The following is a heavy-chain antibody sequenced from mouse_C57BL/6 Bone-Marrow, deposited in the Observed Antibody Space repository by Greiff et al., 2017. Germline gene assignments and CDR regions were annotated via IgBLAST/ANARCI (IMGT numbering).Heavy chain of an antibody. V-gene: IGHV5-17*01. J-gene: IGHJ4*01. Sequence: DVQLLESGGGLVKPGASLKLSCAASGYTFSDYGMHWVRQAPGKGLEWVAYISSGSSTIYYADTVKGRFTISRDNAKNTLFLQMTSLRSEDTAMYYCARGSYPYYYAMDYWGQGTSVTVSS. CDR1: GYTFSDYG. D-gene: IGHD1-1*02. CDR2: ISSGSSTI. CDR3: ARGSYPYYYAMDY.